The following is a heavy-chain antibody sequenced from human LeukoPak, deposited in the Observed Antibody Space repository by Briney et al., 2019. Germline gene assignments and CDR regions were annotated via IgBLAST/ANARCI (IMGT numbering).Heavy chain of an antibody. J-gene: IGHJ4*02. V-gene: IGHV3-23*01. CDR1: GITLSNYG. D-gene: IGHD3-22*01. CDR3: AKRGVVIRVILVGFHKEAYYFDS. Sequence: GGSLRLSSAVSGITLSNYGMSWVRQAPGKGLEWVAGISDSGGRTKYADSVKGRFTISRDNPKNTLYLQMKSLRAEDTAVYFCAKRGVVIRVILVGFHKEAYYFDSWGQGALVTVSS. CDR2: ISDSGGRT.